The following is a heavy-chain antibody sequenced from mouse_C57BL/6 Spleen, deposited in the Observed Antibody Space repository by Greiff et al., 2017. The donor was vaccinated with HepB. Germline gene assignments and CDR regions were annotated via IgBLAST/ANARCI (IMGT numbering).Heavy chain of an antibody. CDR3: ALNDGYYVSWFAY. CDR2: IYPGSGST. J-gene: IGHJ3*01. Sequence: VQLQQSGAELVKPGASVKMSCKASGYTFTSYWITWVKQRPGQGLEWIGDIYPGSGSTNYNEKFKSKATLTVDTSSSKAYMQLSSLTSEDSAVYYCALNDGYYVSWFAYWGQGTLVTVSA. CDR1: GYTFTSYW. D-gene: IGHD2-3*01. V-gene: IGHV1-55*01.